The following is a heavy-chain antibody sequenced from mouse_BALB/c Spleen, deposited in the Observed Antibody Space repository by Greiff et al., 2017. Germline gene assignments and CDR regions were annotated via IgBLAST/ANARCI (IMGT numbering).Heavy chain of an antibody. CDR3: AKTPYGSSLYAMDY. D-gene: IGHD1-1*01. J-gene: IGHJ4*01. Sequence: QVQLQQSGPELVRPGVSVKISCKGSGYTFTDYAMHWVKQSHAKSLEWIGVISTYYGNTNYNQKFKGKATMTVDKSSSTAYMELARLTSEDSAIYYCAKTPYGSSLYAMDYWGQGTSVTVSS. CDR1: GYTFTDYA. V-gene: IGHV1-67*01. CDR2: ISTYYGNT.